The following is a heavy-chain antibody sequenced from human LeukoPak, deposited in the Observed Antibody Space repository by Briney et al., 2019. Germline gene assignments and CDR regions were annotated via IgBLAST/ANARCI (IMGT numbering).Heavy chain of an antibody. D-gene: IGHD5-18*01. CDR2: ISANNGNT. CDR1: GFTFTSYG. V-gene: IGHV1-18*01. Sequence: GASMKVSCKASGFTFTSYGISWLRQAPGQGLEWMGWISANNGNTNYAQKFQGRVTMTTDTSTSTAYMELGSLRFDDTAVYYCARRTYSYGLGLAGMDVWGQGTTVTVSS. J-gene: IGHJ6*02. CDR3: ARRTYSYGLGLAGMDV.